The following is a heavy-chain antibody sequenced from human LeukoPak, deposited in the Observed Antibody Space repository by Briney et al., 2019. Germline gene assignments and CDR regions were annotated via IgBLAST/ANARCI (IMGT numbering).Heavy chain of an antibody. Sequence: ASVKVSCKASGYAFTSHGFHWVRQATGQGLEWMGWMSPSSDNTAYAQKFQGRLNMTRDTSITTVYMELSSLRSEDTAVYYCARAPRSASYMDVWGKGTTVTISS. V-gene: IGHV1-8*01. CDR1: GYAFTSHG. CDR3: ARAPRSASYMDV. D-gene: IGHD3-3*01. J-gene: IGHJ6*03. CDR2: MSPSSDNT.